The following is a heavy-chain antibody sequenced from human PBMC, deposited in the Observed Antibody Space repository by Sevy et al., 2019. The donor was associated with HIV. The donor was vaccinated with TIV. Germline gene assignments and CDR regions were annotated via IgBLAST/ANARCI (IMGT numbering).Heavy chain of an antibody. CDR1: GSTFKNHG. CDR2: IRSDDTAV. V-gene: IGHV3-30*02. CDR3: AKWNGDYPLYYCDF. J-gene: IGHJ4*02. Sequence: GGSLRLSCEVSGSTFKNHGMHWVRQAPGKGLEWLAAIRSDDTAVDYAASVKGRFTISRDIFKNTLYLQMNSLRVEDTAVYYCAKWNGDYPLYYCDFWGQGTLVTVSS. D-gene: IGHD4-17*01.